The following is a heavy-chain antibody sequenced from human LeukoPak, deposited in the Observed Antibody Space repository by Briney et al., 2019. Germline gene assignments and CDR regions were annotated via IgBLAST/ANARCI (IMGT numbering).Heavy chain of an antibody. CDR1: GGSISSGGYY. CDR2: IYYSGST. CDR3: ARGGVDSEIGYYFDY. Sequence: SETLSLTCTVSGGSISSGGYYWSWIRQHPGKGLEWIGYIYYSGSTYYNPSLKSRVTISVDTSKNQFSLKLSSVTAADTAVYYCARGGVDSEIGYYFDYWGQGTLVTVSS. D-gene: IGHD2/OR15-2a*01. J-gene: IGHJ4*02. V-gene: IGHV4-31*03.